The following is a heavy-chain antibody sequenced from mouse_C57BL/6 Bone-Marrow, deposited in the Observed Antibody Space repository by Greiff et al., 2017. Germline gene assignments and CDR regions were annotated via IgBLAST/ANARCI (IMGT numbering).Heavy chain of an antibody. CDR3: ARLDSSGYGYAMDY. J-gene: IGHJ4*01. CDR2: IYPSDSET. D-gene: IGHD3-2*02. Sequence: VQLQQPGAELVRPGSSVKLSCKASGYTFTSYWMDWVKQRPGQGLEWIGNIYPSDSETHYNQKFKYKATLTVDKSSSTAYMQLSSLTSEDSAVYYCARLDSSGYGYAMDYWGQGTSVTVSS. V-gene: IGHV1-61*01. CDR1: GYTFTSYW.